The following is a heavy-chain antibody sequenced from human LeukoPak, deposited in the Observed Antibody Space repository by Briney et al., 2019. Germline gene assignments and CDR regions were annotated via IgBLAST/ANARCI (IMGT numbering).Heavy chain of an antibody. Sequence: ASVKVSCKASGYTFTGYYMHWVRQAPGQGLEWMGWVNPNSGGTNYAQKFQGRVTMTRDTSISTAYMELSRLRSDDTAVYYCARVSGLLWFGELFFDPWGQGTLVTVSS. V-gene: IGHV1-2*02. CDR3: ARVSGLLWFGELFFDP. CDR2: VNPNSGGT. J-gene: IGHJ5*02. CDR1: GYTFTGYY. D-gene: IGHD3-10*01.